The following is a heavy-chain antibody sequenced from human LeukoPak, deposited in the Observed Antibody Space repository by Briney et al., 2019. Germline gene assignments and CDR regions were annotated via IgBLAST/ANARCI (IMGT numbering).Heavy chain of an antibody. CDR3: AKDSYYYDSSGYYQYFDY. CDR2: ISGSGGST. J-gene: IGHJ4*02. D-gene: IGHD3-22*01. CDR1: GFTFSSYA. Sequence: PGGSLRLSCAASGFTFSSYAMSWVRQAPGKGLEWASAISGSGGSTYYADSVKGRFTISRDNSKNTLYLQMNSLRAEDTAVYYCAKDSYYYDSSGYYQYFDYWGQGTLVTVSS. V-gene: IGHV3-23*01.